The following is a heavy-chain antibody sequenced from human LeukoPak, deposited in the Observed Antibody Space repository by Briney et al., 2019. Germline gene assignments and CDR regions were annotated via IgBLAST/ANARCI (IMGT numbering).Heavy chain of an antibody. CDR3: AKTATRGYSYGNFDY. CDR2: INWNGGST. J-gene: IGHJ4*02. CDR1: GFTFDDYG. Sequence: GGSLRLSCAASGFTFDDYGMSWVRQAPGKGLEWVSGINWNGGSTGYADSVRGRFTISRDNAKNSLYLQMNSPRAEDTALYYCAKTATRGYSYGNFDYWGQGTLVTVSS. V-gene: IGHV3-20*04. D-gene: IGHD5-18*01.